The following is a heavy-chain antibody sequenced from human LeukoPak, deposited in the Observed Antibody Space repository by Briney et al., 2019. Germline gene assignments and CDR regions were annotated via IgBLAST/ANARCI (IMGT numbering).Heavy chain of an antibody. Sequence: ASVKVSCKASGYTFTSYYMHWLRQAPGQGLEWMGIINPSGGSTSYAQKFQGRVTMTRDTSTSTVYMELSSLRSEDTAVYYCTKSLGGYYAFDYWGQGTLVTVSS. D-gene: IGHD3-22*01. V-gene: IGHV1-46*01. CDR3: TKSLGGYYAFDY. CDR2: INPSGGST. CDR1: GYTFTSYY. J-gene: IGHJ4*02.